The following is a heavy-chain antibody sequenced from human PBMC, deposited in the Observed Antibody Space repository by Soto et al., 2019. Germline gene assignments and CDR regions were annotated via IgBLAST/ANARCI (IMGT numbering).Heavy chain of an antibody. CDR1: GFTFSSYA. D-gene: IGHD3-16*01. CDR2: ISGSGGST. V-gene: IGHV3-23*01. Sequence: DVQLLESGGGLVQPGGSLRLSCDASGFTFSSYAMTWVRQSPGDGLAWVSAISGSGGSTYYPNSVKGRFTVSRDNSKDTLYLQMNGLRVDDTAVYYCAKVRPSLGGTGRGAMDVWGQGTTVTVSS. CDR3: AKVRPSLGGTGRGAMDV. J-gene: IGHJ6*02.